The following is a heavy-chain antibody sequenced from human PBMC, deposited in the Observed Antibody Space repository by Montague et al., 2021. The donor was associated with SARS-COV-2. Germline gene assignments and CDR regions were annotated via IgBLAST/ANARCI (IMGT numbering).Heavy chain of an antibody. J-gene: IGHJ4*02. V-gene: IGHV4-59*01. D-gene: IGHD6-6*01. CDR2: IYYSGST. Sequence: SETLSLTCTVSGGSISSYYWSWIRQHPGKGLEWIGYIYYSGSTNXXPSLKSRVTISVDTSKNQFSLKLSSVTAADTAVYYCARGREYSSSAGFDYWGQGTLVTVSS. CDR3: ARGREYSSSAGFDY. CDR1: GGSISSYY.